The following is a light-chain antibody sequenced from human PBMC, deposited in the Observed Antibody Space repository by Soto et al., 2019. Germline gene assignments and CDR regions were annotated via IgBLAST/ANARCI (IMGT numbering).Light chain of an antibody. CDR2: DDN. J-gene: IGLJ2*01. Sequence: QSVLTQPASLSATPGEKVTISCSGRGSNIGRNYVSWYPQLPGTAPQLLIYDDNKRHSGVPDRLSGSRYGTSASLAIAGLQPGDEADYYCGTWDESLGAGVFGGGTKLTVL. V-gene: IGLV1-51*01. CDR3: GTWDESLGAGV. CDR1: GSNIGRNY.